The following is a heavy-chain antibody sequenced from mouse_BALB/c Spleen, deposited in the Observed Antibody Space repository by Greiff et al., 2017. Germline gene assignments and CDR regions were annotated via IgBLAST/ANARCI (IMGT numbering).Heavy chain of an antibody. CDR1: GFTFSSFG. Sequence: EVQLVESGGGLVQPGGSRKLSCAASGFTFSSFGMHWVRQAPEKGLEWVAYISSGSSTIYYADTVKGRFTISRDNPKNTLFLQMTSLRSEDTAMYYCARYYRYDAMDYWGQGTSVTVSS. CDR2: ISSGSSTI. CDR3: ARYYRYDAMDY. V-gene: IGHV5-17*02. D-gene: IGHD2-14*01. J-gene: IGHJ4*01.